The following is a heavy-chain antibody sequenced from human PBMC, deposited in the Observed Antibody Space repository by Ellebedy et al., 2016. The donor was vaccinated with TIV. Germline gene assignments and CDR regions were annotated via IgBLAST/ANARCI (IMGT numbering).Heavy chain of an antibody. J-gene: IGHJ4*02. CDR1: GYTFTGHY. D-gene: IGHD1-26*01. CDR3: AREMLGDNKSFDY. CDR2: INPNSGVT. Sequence: ASVKVSXXASGYTFTGHYMHWVRQAPGQGPEWVGCINPNSGVTAYPPKFQGRVTVNRDTSVSIVSMDLSSLRSDDTALYYCAREMLGDNKSFDYWGQGTLVTVSS. V-gene: IGHV1-2*02.